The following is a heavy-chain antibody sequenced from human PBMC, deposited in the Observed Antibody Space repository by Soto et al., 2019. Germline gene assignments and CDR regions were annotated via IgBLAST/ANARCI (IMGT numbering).Heavy chain of an antibody. CDR2: ISSNGGST. J-gene: IGHJ4*02. CDR1: GFTFSSYA. Sequence: TGWALTLFSSASGFTFSSYAMHWVRQARGKGLKYVSVISSNGGSTYYAAHVKSRFTISRDNTKNTLYIQMSSLRAEDKAVYYCGGYSGYDFSNFDYWGQGTLVTVSS. CDR3: GGYSGYDFSNFDY. V-gene: IGHV3-64D*06. D-gene: IGHD5-12*01.